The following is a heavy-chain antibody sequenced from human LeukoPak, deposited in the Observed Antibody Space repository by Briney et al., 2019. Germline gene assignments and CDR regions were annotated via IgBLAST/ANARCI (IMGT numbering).Heavy chain of an antibody. D-gene: IGHD1-26*01. V-gene: IGHV4-4*07. CDR2: TSSTGNP. CDR3: ARVPPSYSDSSKIYYYYYVDV. J-gene: IGHJ6*03. CDR1: GGSITNCC. Sequence: PSETLPLPCTLSGGSITNCCWGWLRHPAGGGRAWLGRTSSTGNPAYSPSLQRRVTMSVDTSKNQFSLKLNSVTAADTAVYYCARVPPSYSDSSKIYYYYYVDVWGKGTPVTVSS.